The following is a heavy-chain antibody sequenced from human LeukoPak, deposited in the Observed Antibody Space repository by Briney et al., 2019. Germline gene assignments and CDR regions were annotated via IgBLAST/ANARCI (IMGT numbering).Heavy chain of an antibody. D-gene: IGHD6-19*01. CDR1: GFTFSDFW. CDR3: ASWSGGWYGEDS. Sequence: PGGSLRLSCAGSGFTFSDFWMTWVRQTPGKGLEWVANIKEDGTENNLVDSVKGRFTISRDTFKNTVNLQMNSLRAEDTAVYYCASWSGGWYGEDSWGQGTLVTVSS. CDR2: IKEDGTEN. J-gene: IGHJ4*02. V-gene: IGHV3-7*03.